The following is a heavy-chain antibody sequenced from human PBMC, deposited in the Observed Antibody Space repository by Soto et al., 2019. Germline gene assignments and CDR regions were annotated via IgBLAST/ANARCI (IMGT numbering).Heavy chain of an antibody. CDR3: ARAPGPCYDFGYYGMDV. J-gene: IGHJ6*02. V-gene: IGHV1-69*01. CDR2: IIPIFGTA. D-gene: IGHD3-3*01. CDR1: GGTFSSYA. Sequence: QVQLVQSGAEVKKPGSSVKVSCKASGGTFSSYAISWVRQAPGQGLEWMGGIIPIFGTANYAQKFQGRVTITADESTSTAYMELSSLRSEDTAVYYCARAPGPCYDFGYYGMDVWGQGTTVTVSS.